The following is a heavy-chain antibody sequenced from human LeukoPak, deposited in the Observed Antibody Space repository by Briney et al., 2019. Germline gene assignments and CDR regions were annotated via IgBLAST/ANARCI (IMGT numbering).Heavy chain of an antibody. D-gene: IGHD3-10*01. Sequence: ASVKVSCKASGYTFTNYYLHWVRQAPGQRPEWVGIINPSGGDTRYAQKFQGRVAMTGDESTSTFYMELSSLRSEDTAVYYCARASGTALAVGTMVFDFWGQGTLVTVSS. J-gene: IGHJ4*02. CDR2: INPSGGDT. V-gene: IGHV1-46*01. CDR1: GYTFTNYY. CDR3: ARASGTALAVGTMVFDF.